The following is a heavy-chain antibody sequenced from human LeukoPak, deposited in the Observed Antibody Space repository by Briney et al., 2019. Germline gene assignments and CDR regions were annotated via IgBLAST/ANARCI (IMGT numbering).Heavy chain of an antibody. CDR3: AAHTYYYSSGSFAY. J-gene: IGHJ4*02. CDR1: GYTFASYD. CDR2: MNPSSGNT. Sequence: GASVKVSCKASGYTFASYDINWVRQATGQGPEWMGWMNPSSGNTGYAQTFQGRVSMTRDTSTNTAYLELSRLRSEDTAVYYCAAHTYYYSSGSFAYWGQGTLATVSS. D-gene: IGHD3-10*01. V-gene: IGHV1-8*01.